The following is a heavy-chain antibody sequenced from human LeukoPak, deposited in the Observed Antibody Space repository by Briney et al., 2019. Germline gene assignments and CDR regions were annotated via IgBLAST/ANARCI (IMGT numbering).Heavy chain of an antibody. CDR3: ASLRERSYYARGFDY. CDR2: IYYSGST. J-gene: IGHJ4*02. CDR1: GGSIRSSSYY. V-gene: IGHV4-39*01. Sequence: SETLSLTCTVSGGSIRSSSYYWGWIRQPPGKGLEWIGSIYYSGSTYYNPSLKSRVTISVDTSKNQFSLKLSSVAAADTAVYYCASLRERSYYARGFDYWGQGTLVTVSS. D-gene: IGHD1-26*01.